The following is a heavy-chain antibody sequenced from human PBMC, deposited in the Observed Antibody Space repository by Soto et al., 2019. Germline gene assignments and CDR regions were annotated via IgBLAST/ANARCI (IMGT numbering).Heavy chain of an antibody. J-gene: IGHJ4*02. CDR1: GDIVSSNTAA. V-gene: IGHV6-1*01. D-gene: IGHD6-19*01. CDR3: ARGVAGSGFDL. CDR2: TYYRSNWRH. Sequence: PSQTLSLTCAISGDIVSSNTAAWNWIRSSPSRGLEWLGRTYYRSNWRHDYAVSVKSRITVNPDTSKNHFSLQLNSVTPDDTAVYYCARGVAGSGFDLWGQGTPVTVSS.